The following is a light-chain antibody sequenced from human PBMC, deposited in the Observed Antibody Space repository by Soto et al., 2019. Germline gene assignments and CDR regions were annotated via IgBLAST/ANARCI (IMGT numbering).Light chain of an antibody. CDR2: GAS. Sequence: EIVLTQSPGTLSLSPGERATLSCRASQSVSSSYLAWYQQKPGQAPRLLIYGASSRATGIPDRFRGSGSGTDFTLTISRLEPEDFTVYYCQQYGSSPGFTFGPGTTVDIK. CDR3: QQYGSSPGFT. V-gene: IGKV3-20*01. J-gene: IGKJ3*01. CDR1: QSVSSSY.